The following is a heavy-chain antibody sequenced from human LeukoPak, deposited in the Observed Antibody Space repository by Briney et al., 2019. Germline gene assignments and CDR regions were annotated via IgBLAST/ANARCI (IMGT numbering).Heavy chain of an antibody. CDR2: ISYDGSNK. J-gene: IGHJ4*02. D-gene: IGHD6-13*01. V-gene: IGHV3-30*18. CDR1: GFTFSSYG. CDR3: AKVWGIAAAGTTPYFDY. Sequence: GGSLRLSCAASGFTFSSYGMHWVRQAPGKGLEWVAVISYDGSNKYYADSVKGRFTISRDNSKNTLYLQMNSLRAEDTAVYYCAKVWGIAAAGTTPYFDYWGQGTPVTVSS.